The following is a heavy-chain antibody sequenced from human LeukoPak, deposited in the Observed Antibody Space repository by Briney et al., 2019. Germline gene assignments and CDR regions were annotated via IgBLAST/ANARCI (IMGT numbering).Heavy chain of an antibody. V-gene: IGHV3-23*01. J-gene: IGHJ3*02. CDR1: GFTFSTYA. CDR3: ARDLDDYVWGSYRYSDAFDI. D-gene: IGHD3-16*02. Sequence: AGGSLRLSCAASGFTFSTYAMTWVRQAPGRGLEWISGISDSGARTSYTGSVEGRFTISRDNAKNSLYLQMNSLRAEDTAVYYCARDLDDYVWGSYRYSDAFDIWGQGTMVTVSS. CDR2: ISDSGART.